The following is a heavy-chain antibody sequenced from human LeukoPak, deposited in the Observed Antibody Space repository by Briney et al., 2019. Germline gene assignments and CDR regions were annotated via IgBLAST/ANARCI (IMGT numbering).Heavy chain of an antibody. CDR2: IYPGDSDT. D-gene: IGHD3-22*01. J-gene: IGHJ4*02. Sequence: GESLQISCKGSGYFFTNYWIGWVLQMPGKGLEWMGIIYPGDSDTRYIPSFQAQVTISADKSISTAYLQWSSLKASDTAMYYCARLKSDYYDSSGYGYFDYWGQGTLVTVSS. V-gene: IGHV5-51*01. CDR1: GYFFTNYW. CDR3: ARLKSDYYDSSGYGYFDY.